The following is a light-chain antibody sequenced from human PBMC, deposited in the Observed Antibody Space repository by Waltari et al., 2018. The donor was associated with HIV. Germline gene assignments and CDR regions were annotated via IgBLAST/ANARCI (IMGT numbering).Light chain of an antibody. Sequence: DIQMTQSPSSLSASVGDTVTISCRASQNINSWLAWYQQKPGKPPKFLIYQASTLESGVPSRFSGSGSGTLFTLTLRRLQPDDFATYYCQQYHTYPLTFGGGTKVEIK. J-gene: IGKJ4*01. CDR2: QAS. CDR3: QQYHTYPLT. V-gene: IGKV1-5*03. CDR1: QNINSW.